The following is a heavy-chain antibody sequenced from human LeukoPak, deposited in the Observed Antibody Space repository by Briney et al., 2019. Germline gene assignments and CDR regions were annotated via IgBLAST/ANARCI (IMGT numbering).Heavy chain of an antibody. CDR1: GFTFSSYW. V-gene: IGHV3-7*01. J-gene: IGHJ5*02. CDR3: ARDVAGRHCSGGSCPIYNWFDP. D-gene: IGHD2-15*01. Sequence: GGSLRLSCTASGFTFSSYWMSWVRQAPGKGLEWVANIKQDGSEKYYVDSVKGRFTISRDNAKNSLYLQMNSLRAEDTAVYYCARDVAGRHCSGGSCPIYNWFDPWGQGTLVTVSS. CDR2: IKQDGSEK.